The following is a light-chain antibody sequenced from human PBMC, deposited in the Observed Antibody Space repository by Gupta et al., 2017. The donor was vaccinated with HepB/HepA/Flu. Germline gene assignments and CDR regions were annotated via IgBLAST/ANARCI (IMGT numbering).Light chain of an antibody. CDR1: QSVHIN. J-gene: IGKJ1*01. Sequence: EIVMTQSPATLSVSPGERVALFCRASQSVHINLAWIQQKPGQAPRVLFYGASTRATGVPARFIGSGSRTEFTLTITSLQSEDVAVYFCQQDNNWPWTFGQGTKVEI. CDR2: GAS. CDR3: QQDNNWPWT. V-gene: IGKV3-15*01.